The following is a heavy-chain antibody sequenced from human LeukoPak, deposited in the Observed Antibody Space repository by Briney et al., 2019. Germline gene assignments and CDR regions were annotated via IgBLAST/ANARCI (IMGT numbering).Heavy chain of an antibody. Sequence: SVKVSCKASGGTFSSYAISWVRQAPGQGLEWMGGIIPIFGTANYAQKFQGRVTITTDESTSTAYMELSSLRSEDTAVYYCARGWGRGYSSSWPSPGYFQHWGQGTLVTVSS. CDR1: GGTFSSYA. V-gene: IGHV1-69*05. CDR3: ARGWGRGYSSSWPSPGYFQH. D-gene: IGHD6-13*01. CDR2: IIPIFGTA. J-gene: IGHJ1*01.